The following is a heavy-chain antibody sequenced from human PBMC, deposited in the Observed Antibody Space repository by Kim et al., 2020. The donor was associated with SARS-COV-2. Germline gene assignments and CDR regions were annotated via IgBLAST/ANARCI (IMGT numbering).Heavy chain of an antibody. J-gene: IGHJ1*01. V-gene: IGHV3-66*01. D-gene: IGHD3-22*01. Sequence: GGSLRLSCAASGYTVTYSYMGWVRQAPGKGLEWVSFIYSGGNTIYADSVKGRLIISRDHSKNTLYLQMNSLRAEDTAVYYCATVVFYYDAGYFKNWGQGTRVTSPS. CDR3: ATVVFYYDAGYFKN. CDR1: GYTVTYSY. CDR2: IYSGGNT.